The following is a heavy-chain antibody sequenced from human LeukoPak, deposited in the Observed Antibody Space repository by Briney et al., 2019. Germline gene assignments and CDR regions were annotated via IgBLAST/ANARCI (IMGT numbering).Heavy chain of an antibody. V-gene: IGHV1-2*02. CDR2: INPNSGGT. Sequence: ASVKVSCKASGYPFIGNYIHWVRQAPGQGLEWMGWINPNSGGTQYSQKFQGRVTLTRDTSITTGYMELSGLTSDDTAVYYCARVKLLGFLEFVHFDYWGQGTLVTVSS. CDR1: GYPFIGNY. D-gene: IGHD3-3*01. J-gene: IGHJ4*02. CDR3: ARVKLLGFLEFVHFDY.